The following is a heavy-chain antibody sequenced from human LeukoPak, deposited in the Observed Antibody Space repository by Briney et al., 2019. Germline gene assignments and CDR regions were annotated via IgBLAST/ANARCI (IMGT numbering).Heavy chain of an antibody. CDR2: IDSDVSNT. CDR1: GFTFSSYW. V-gene: IGHV3-74*01. Sequence: GRSLRLSCAASGFTFSSYWMDWVRQASGKGRGWVSRIDSDVSNTKSADSVKGRFTISRDNAKNSLYLQMNSLRAEDTAMYYCARASYDILTGYFDYWGQGTLVTVSS. D-gene: IGHD3-9*01. CDR3: ARASYDILTGYFDY. J-gene: IGHJ4*02.